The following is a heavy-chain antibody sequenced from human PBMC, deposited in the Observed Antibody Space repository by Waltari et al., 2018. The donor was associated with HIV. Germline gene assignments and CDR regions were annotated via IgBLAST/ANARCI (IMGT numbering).Heavy chain of an antibody. CDR1: GYSFLSHW. CDR2: IYPADSDT. Sequence: EVQLVQSGAELKKPGESLRISCKGSGYSFLSHWIGWVRQKPGKGLEWMGSIYPADSDTKYGPSFQGQVTIAADKSIGTAYLHWSSLKVADTAMYYCAKLQNGFDFWGQGTRLTVSS. J-gene: IGHJ3*01. CDR3: AKLQNGFDF. V-gene: IGHV5-51*03.